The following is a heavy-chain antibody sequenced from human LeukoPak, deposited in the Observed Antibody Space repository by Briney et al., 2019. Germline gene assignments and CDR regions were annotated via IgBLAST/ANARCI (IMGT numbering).Heavy chain of an antibody. CDR2: IDPNSGGT. V-gene: IGHV1-2*06. D-gene: IGHD5/OR15-5a*01. CDR1: GYTFTGYY. Sequence: ASVKVSCKASGYTFTGYYLHWVRQAPGQGLEWMGRIDPNSGGTNSAQKFQGRVTMTRDTSISTAYMELSRLTSDDTAVYYCARDLSYVDYWGQGTLVTVSS. J-gene: IGHJ4*02. CDR3: ARDLSYVDY.